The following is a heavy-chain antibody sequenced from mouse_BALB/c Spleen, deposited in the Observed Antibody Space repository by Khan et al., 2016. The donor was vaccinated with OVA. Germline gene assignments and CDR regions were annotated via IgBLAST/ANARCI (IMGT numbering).Heavy chain of an antibody. D-gene: IGHD1-1*01. Sequence: EVQLQESGPSLVKPSQTLSLTCSVTGDSITSGFWNWIRKFPGNKFEYLGYITYSGNTYYNPSLKSRISFTRDTSKSQYFLQLNSVTTEDTAKYFCARSYGRWAMDYWGQGTSVTVSS. CDR1: GDSITSGF. CDR2: ITYSGNT. J-gene: IGHJ4*01. CDR3: ARSYGRWAMDY. V-gene: IGHV3-8*02.